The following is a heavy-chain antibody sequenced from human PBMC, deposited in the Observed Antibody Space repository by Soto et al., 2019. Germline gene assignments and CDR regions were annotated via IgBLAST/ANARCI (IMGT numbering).Heavy chain of an antibody. J-gene: IGHJ5*02. CDR1: GFSLTTSGEA. V-gene: IGHV2-5*01. CDR2: IFWNDEK. D-gene: IGHD3-10*01. Sequence: QITLKEYGPTVVKPTQSLTLTCTFSGFSLTTSGEAVGWVRQPPGKALEWLAIIFWNDEKRYSQYLKTRLTITGGNSKTQVGLTMTDMDPMDTSTYDGSHSTPCSSGSGIEFKWHFDPWGQRTLITVSS. CDR3: SHSTPCSSGSGIEFKWHFDP.